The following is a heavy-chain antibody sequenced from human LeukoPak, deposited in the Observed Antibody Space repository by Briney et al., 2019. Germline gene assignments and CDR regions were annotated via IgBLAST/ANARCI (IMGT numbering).Heavy chain of an antibody. V-gene: IGHV4-30-4*01. J-gene: IGHJ4*02. D-gene: IGHD3-16*02. Sequence: SETLSLTCTVSGGSISSGDYYWSWIRQPPGKGLEWIGYIYYSGSTYYNPSLKSRVTISVDTSKNQFFLKLSSVTAAYTAVYYCARARIMITFGGVIAPNYFDYWGQGTLVTVSS. CDR2: IYYSGST. CDR3: ARARIMITFGGVIAPNYFDY. CDR1: GGSISSGDYY.